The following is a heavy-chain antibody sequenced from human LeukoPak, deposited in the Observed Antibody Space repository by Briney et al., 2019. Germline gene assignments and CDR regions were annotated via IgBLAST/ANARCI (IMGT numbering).Heavy chain of an antibody. Sequence: SETLSLTCAVYGGSFSGYYWSWIRQPPGKGLEWIGEINHSGSTNYNPSLKSRVTISVDTSKNQFSLKLSSVTAADTAVYYCARFLDLYSGGWYGVRGNLEDWGQGALVTVSS. CDR1: GGSFSGYY. CDR2: INHSGST. V-gene: IGHV4-34*01. J-gene: IGHJ4*02. CDR3: ARFLDLYSGGWYGVRGNLED. D-gene: IGHD6-19*01.